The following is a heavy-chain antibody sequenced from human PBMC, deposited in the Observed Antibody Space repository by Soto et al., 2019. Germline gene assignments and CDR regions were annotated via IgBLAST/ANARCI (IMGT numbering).Heavy chain of an antibody. V-gene: IGHV4-59*01. CDR1: GGSLTNYF. Sequence: QVQLQESGPGLVEPSETLYLTCTVSGGSLTNYFWTWIRQSPGKGLEWIAYIRYSGKTDYNPSLKSRVTISLDTPKNRFSLKLTSVTAADTAMYYCATFQYTVFTPFDLWGQGTMVIVSS. CDR2: IRYSGKT. J-gene: IGHJ3*01. D-gene: IGHD4-17*01. CDR3: ATFQYTVFTPFDL.